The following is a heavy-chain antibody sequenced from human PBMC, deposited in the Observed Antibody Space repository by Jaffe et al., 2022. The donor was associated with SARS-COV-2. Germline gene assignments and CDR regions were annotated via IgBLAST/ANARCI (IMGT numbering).Heavy chain of an antibody. Sequence: EVQLLESGGGLVQPGGSLRLSCAASGFTFSSYAMSWVRQAPGKGLEWVSAISGSGGSTYYADSVKGRFTISRDNSKNTLYLQMNSLRAEDTAVYYCAKAYYYDSSGYYFSPLLSPPHDYWGQGTLVTVSS. V-gene: IGHV3-23*01. D-gene: IGHD3-22*01. CDR3: AKAYYYDSSGYYFSPLLSPPHDY. CDR1: GFTFSSYA. J-gene: IGHJ4*02. CDR2: ISGSGGST.